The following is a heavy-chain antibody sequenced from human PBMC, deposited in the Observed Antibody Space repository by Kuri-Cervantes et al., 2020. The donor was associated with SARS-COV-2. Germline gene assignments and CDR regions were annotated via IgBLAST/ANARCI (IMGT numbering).Heavy chain of an antibody. CDR1: GGSISSSSYY. V-gene: IGHV4-39*07. CDR3: ARDLREDAFDI. J-gene: IGHJ3*02. Sequence: ESLKISCTVSGGSISSSSYYWGWIRQPPGKGLEWIGSIYYSGSTYYNPSLKSRVTISVDTSKNQFSLKLSSVTAADTAVYYCARDLREDAFDIWGQGTIVT. CDR2: IYYSGST.